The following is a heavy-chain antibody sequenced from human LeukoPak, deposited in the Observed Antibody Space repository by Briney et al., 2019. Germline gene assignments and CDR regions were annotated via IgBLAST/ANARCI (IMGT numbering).Heavy chain of an antibody. J-gene: IGHJ4*02. V-gene: IGHV1-8*02. CDR1: GYTFTTYE. Sequence: ASVKVSCTASGYTFTTYEIHWVRQASGQGLEWMGWMNPNRGNTGYTQKFQGRVTMTRSTSINTAYMELSSLRSEDTAVYYCARGASRSFDYWGQGTLVAVSS. CDR2: MNPNRGNT. CDR3: ARGASRSFDY.